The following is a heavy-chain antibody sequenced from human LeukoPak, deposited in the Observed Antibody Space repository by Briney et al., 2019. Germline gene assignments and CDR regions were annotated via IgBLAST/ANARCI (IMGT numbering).Heavy chain of an antibody. Sequence: GGSLRLSCAASGFTFSSYAMSWVHQAPGKGLEWVSAISGSGGSTYYADSVKGRFTISRDNSKNTLYLQMNSLRAEDTAVYYCAKDRRYYDSGPDYWGQGTLVTVSS. V-gene: IGHV3-23*01. CDR2: ISGSGGST. J-gene: IGHJ4*02. D-gene: IGHD3-22*01. CDR1: GFTFSSYA. CDR3: AKDRRYYDSGPDY.